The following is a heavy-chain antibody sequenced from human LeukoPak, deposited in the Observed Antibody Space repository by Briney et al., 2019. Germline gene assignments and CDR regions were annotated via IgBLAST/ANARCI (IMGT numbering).Heavy chain of an antibody. J-gene: IGHJ6*02. CDR3: ARDADSITYGMDV. CDR1: GYTFTSYG. D-gene: IGHD3-10*01. V-gene: IGHV1-18*01. CDR2: ISAYNDDI. Sequence: ASVNVSCKASGYTFTSYGISWVRQAPGQGLEWMGWISAYNDDINHAQRLQGRVTMTTDTSTSTAHMELRTLRSDDTAVYYCARDADSITYGMDVWGQGTTVTVSS.